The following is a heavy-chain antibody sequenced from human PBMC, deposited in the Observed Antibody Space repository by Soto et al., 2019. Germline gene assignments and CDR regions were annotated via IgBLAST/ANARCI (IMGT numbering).Heavy chain of an antibody. D-gene: IGHD6-13*01. CDR1: GFTFSSYG. V-gene: IGHV3-33*01. Sequence: GGSLRLSCAASGFTFSSYGMHWVRQAPGKGLEWVAVIWYDGSNKYYADSVKGRFTISRDNSKNTLYLQMNSLRAEDTAVYYCARDKGSSWQNDAFDIWGQGTMVTVSS. J-gene: IGHJ3*02. CDR3: ARDKGSSWQNDAFDI. CDR2: IWYDGSNK.